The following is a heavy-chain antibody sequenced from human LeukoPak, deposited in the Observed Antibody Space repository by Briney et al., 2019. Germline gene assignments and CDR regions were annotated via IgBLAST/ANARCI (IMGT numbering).Heavy chain of an antibody. Sequence: GGSLRLSCAASGLTFSSYAMSWVRQAPGKGLEWVSGISGSGGSTYYADSVKGRFTISRDNSKNTLYVQMNSLRAEDTAVYCCAKVRVAAAGIFDYWGQGTLVTVSS. CDR1: GLTFSSYA. J-gene: IGHJ4*02. CDR3: AKVRVAAAGIFDY. V-gene: IGHV3-23*01. CDR2: ISGSGGST. D-gene: IGHD6-13*01.